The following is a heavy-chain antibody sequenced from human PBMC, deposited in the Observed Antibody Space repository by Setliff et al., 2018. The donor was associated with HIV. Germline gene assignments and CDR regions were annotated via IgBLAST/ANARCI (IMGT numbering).Heavy chain of an antibody. J-gene: IGHJ4*02. CDR2: INPSSGGT. D-gene: IGHD2-2*01. CDR1: GYIFNSYG. V-gene: IGHV1-2*02. Sequence: ASVKVSCKASGYIFNSYGISWVRQAPGQGLEWMGWINPSSGGTKFAQKFQGRVTMTRDTSINTAYMEMSRLRSDDTAVYYCARVPSRYCSSTTCPFFFDQWGQGTLVTVSS. CDR3: ARVPSRYCSSTTCPFFFDQ.